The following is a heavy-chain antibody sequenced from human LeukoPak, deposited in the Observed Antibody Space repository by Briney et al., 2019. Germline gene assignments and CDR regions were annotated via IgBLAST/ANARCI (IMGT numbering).Heavy chain of an antibody. Sequence: QTGGPLRLSCAASGFTFSTYWMTWVRQAPGKGLEWVATIRQDDIERHLVDSVKGRFFISRDNAKNSLYLQMNSLTVEDTAVYYCVRGCNRAHCPYFFDSWGQGTLITVS. D-gene: IGHD2/OR15-2a*01. V-gene: IGHV3-7*01. CDR2: IRQDDIER. CDR1: GFTFSTYW. CDR3: VRGCNRAHCPYFFDS. J-gene: IGHJ4*02.